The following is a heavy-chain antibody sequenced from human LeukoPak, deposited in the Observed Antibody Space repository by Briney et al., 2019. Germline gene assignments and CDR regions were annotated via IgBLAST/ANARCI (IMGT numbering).Heavy chain of an antibody. CDR2: IYYRGTT. CDR1: GGSNY. J-gene: IGHJ4*02. V-gene: IGHV4-39*01. Sequence: SETLSLTCTVSGGSNYWGWIRQPPGKGLEWIGSIYYRGTTYYNPSLKSRVTISVDTSKNQFSLKLSSVTAADTAVYYCARITAGSLIDYWGQGTLVTVSS. CDR3: ARITAGSLIDY. D-gene: IGHD1-26*01.